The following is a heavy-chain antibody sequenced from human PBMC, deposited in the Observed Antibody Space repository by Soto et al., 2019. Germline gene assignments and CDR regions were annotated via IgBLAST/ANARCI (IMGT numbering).Heavy chain of an antibody. D-gene: IGHD1-1*01. Sequence: SVKVSCKASGGTFSSYAISWVRQAPGQGLEWMGGIIPIFGTANYAQKFQGRVTITADESTSTAYMELSSLRVEDTALYYCAKVPSRVTTRPPDGFDVWGQGTMVTVSS. V-gene: IGHV1-69*13. J-gene: IGHJ3*01. CDR1: GGTFSSYA. CDR3: AKVPSRVTTRPPDGFDV. CDR2: IIPIFGTA.